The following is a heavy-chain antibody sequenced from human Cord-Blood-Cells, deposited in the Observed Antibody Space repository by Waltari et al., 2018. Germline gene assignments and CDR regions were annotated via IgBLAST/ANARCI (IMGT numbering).Heavy chain of an antibody. CDR2: ISSRGSTI. CDR3: ARETKYSSSWYDYYYYYGMDV. J-gene: IGHJ6*02. V-gene: IGHV3-48*03. D-gene: IGHD6-13*01. CDR1: GFTFSSYE. Sequence: EVQLVESGGGLVQPGGSLRLSCAASGFTFSSYEMNWVRQAPGKGLEWVSYISSRGSTIYYADAVKCRITISRDNAKNSLYLQMNSLRAEDTAGYYCARETKYSSSWYDYYYYYGMDVWGQGTTVTVSS.